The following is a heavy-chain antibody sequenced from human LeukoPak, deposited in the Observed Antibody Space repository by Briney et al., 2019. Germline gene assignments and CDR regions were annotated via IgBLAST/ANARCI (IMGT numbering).Heavy chain of an antibody. J-gene: IGHJ3*02. CDR2: IYYTGNT. D-gene: IGHD3-10*01. V-gene: IGHV4-39*07. CDR3: TKSDGYGLIRI. Sequence: SETLSLTCSVSVDSIIGYYWGWIRQPPGKGLEWIGNIYYTGNTYYNSSLKSRVTISLDTSKNQFSLKVISMTAADTAAYYCTKSDGYGLIRICGRGTMVTVSS. CDR1: VDSIIGYY.